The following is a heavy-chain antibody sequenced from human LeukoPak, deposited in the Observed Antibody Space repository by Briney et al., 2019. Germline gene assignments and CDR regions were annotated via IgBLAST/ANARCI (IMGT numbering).Heavy chain of an antibody. CDR3: ASSRGYSYGYPFDY. V-gene: IGHV4-59*12. D-gene: IGHD5-18*01. J-gene: IGHJ4*02. Sequence: SETLSLTCTVSGGSISGYYWSWIRQPPGKGLEWIGYIYYSGSTDSNPSLKSRVTISVDTSKNQFSLKLSSVTAADTAVYYCASSRGYSYGYPFDYWGQGTLVTVSS. CDR2: IYYSGST. CDR1: GGSISGYY.